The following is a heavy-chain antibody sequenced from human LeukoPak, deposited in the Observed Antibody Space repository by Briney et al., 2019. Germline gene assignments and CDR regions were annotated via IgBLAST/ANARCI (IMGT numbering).Heavy chain of an antibody. V-gene: IGHV3-23*01. J-gene: IGHJ4*02. CDR2: ITGSGGNT. CDR1: GLTFSSNG. CDR3: TKRSSTVTPKTYYFDY. Sequence: GGSLRPSCAASGLTFSSNGMSWVRQAPGKGLEWVSSITGSGGNTYYADSVKGRFTISRDNSKNTLYLQMNSLRADDTAVYYCTKRSSTVTPKTYYFDYWGQGTLVTVSS. D-gene: IGHD4-17*01.